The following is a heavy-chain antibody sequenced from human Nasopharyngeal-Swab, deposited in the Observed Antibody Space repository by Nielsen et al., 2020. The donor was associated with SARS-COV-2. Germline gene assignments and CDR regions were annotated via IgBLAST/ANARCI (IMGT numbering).Heavy chain of an antibody. CDR3: AKVPTPYCGGDCYGDSFDY. D-gene: IGHD2-21*02. Sequence: WIRQPPGKGQEWVSLISGDGGSTYYADSVKGRFTISRDNSKNSLYLQMNSLRTEDTALYYCAKVPTPYCGGDCYGDSFDYWGQGTLVTVSS. J-gene: IGHJ4*02. V-gene: IGHV3-43*02. CDR2: ISGDGGST.